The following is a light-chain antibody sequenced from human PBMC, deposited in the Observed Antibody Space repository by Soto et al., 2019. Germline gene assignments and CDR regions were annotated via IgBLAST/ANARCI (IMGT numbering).Light chain of an antibody. V-gene: IGKV1-8*01. Sequence: IQMTQSPSSLSASTGDRVTITCRASQGISSYLAWYQQKPGKAPRLLIYDASTLQSGVPSRFSGSGSGTEFTLTISSLQPDDFATYYCQHYNSYSEAFGQGTKVDIK. CDR2: DAS. CDR3: QHYNSYSEA. CDR1: QGISSY. J-gene: IGKJ1*01.